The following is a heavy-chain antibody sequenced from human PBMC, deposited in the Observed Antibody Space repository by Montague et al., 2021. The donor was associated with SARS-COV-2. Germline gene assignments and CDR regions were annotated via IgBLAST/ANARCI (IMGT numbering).Heavy chain of an antibody. CDR1: GGSISSSSYY. CDR2: IYYSGTT. Sequence: SETLSLTCTVSGGSISSSSYYWGWIRQPPGKGPEWIGSIYYSGTTFYNPSLRSRVTMSVDTSKNQFSLRLSSVTAADTAVFYCAREHAGDWYFDLWGRGTLVTVSS. J-gene: IGHJ2*01. V-gene: IGHV4-39*02. D-gene: IGHD1-1*01. CDR3: AREHAGDWYFDL.